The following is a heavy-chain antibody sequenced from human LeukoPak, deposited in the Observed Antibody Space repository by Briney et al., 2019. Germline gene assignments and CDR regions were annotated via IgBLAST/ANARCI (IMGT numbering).Heavy chain of an antibody. CDR3: ARVHYDFWSGYIGVDAFDI. Sequence: SETLSLTCTVSGGSISSYYWSWIRQPAGKGLEWIGRIYTSGSTNYNPSLKSRVTMSVDTSKNQFSLKLSSVTAADTAVYYCARVHYDFWSGYIGVDAFDIWGQGTMVTVSS. J-gene: IGHJ3*02. CDR1: GGSISSYY. V-gene: IGHV4-4*07. D-gene: IGHD3-3*01. CDR2: IYTSGST.